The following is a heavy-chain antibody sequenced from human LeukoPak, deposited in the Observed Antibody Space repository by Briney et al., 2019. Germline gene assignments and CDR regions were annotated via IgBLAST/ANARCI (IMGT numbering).Heavy chain of an antibody. J-gene: IGHJ4*02. CDR2: IYYSGST. V-gene: IGHV4-59*12. Sequence: PSETLSLTCTVSGGSISSYYWSWIRQPPGKGLEWIGYIYYSGSTNYNPSLKSRVTISVDTSKNQFSLKLSSVTAADTAVYYCARGGQGYSSSWYYFDYWGQGTLVTVSS. D-gene: IGHD6-13*01. CDR1: GGSISSYY. CDR3: ARGGQGYSSSWYYFDY.